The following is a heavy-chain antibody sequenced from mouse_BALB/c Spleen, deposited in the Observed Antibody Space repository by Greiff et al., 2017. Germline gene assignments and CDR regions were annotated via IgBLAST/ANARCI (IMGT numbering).Heavy chain of an antibody. CDR3: ARQGYYGNAFAY. CDR1: EYEFPSHD. D-gene: IGHD2-1*01. CDR2: INSDGGST. Sequence: EVKLMESGGGLVQPGESLKLSCESNEYEFPSHDMSWVRKTPEKRLELVAAINSDGGSTYYPDTMERRFIISRDNTKKTLYLQMSSLRSEDTALYYCARQGYYGNAFAYWGQGTLVTVSA. J-gene: IGHJ3*01. V-gene: IGHV5-2*01.